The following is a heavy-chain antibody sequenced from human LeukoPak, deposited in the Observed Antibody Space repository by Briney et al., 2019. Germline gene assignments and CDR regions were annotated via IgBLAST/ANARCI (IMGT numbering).Heavy chain of an antibody. D-gene: IGHD3-22*01. J-gene: IGHJ4*02. Sequence: ASVKVSCKASGYTFTSYYMHWVRQAPGQGLEWMGIINPSGGSTSYAQKFQGRVTMTRDTSTSTDYMELSSLRSEDTAVYYCARSGAYYYDSSGYFLAYWGQGTLVTVSS. CDR2: INPSGGST. CDR3: ARSGAYYYDSSGYFLAY. CDR1: GYTFTSYY. V-gene: IGHV1-46*01.